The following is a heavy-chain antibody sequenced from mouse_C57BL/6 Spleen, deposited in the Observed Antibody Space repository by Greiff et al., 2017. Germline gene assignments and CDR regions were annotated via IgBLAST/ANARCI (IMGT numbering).Heavy chain of an antibody. Sequence: EVHLVESGGDLVKPGGSLKLSCAASGFTFSSYGMSWVRQTPDKRLEWVATISSGGSYTYYPDSVKGRFTISRDNAKNTLYRPMRRLKSEDTAMYYCERQTYCSRYRYFDVWGTGTTVTVSS. CDR1: GFTFSSYG. J-gene: IGHJ1*03. CDR2: ISSGGSYT. D-gene: IGHD1-1*01. CDR3: ERQTYCSRYRYFDV. V-gene: IGHV5-6*01.